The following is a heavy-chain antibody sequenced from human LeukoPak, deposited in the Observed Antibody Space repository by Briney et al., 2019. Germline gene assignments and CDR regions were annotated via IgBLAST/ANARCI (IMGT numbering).Heavy chain of an antibody. J-gene: IGHJ6*03. V-gene: IGHV5-51*01. D-gene: IGHD3-9*01. CDR2: IYPGDSDT. Sequence: PGESLKISCKGSGYSFTSYWIGWVRQMPGKGLEWMGIIYPGDSDTRYSPSFQGQVTISADKSISTAYLQWSSLKASDTAMYYCARQTSTRYFDWWGELGSQTMDVWGKGTTVTVSS. CDR1: GYSFTSYW. CDR3: ARQTSTRYFDWWGELGSQTMDV.